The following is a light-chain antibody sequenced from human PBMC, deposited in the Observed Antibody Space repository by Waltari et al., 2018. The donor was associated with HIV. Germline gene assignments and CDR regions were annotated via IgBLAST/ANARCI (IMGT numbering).Light chain of an antibody. CDR2: GAS. V-gene: IGKV3-20*01. CDR1: QSVSSTY. Sequence: IVLTQSPGTLSLSPGERATLSCRASQSVSSTYLAWYQQKLGQAPRLLIYGASSRASGIPDRFSGSGSGTDFTLTITRLEPEDFAVYYCQQYGRSPLTFGQGTKVEIK. J-gene: IGKJ1*01. CDR3: QQYGRSPLT.